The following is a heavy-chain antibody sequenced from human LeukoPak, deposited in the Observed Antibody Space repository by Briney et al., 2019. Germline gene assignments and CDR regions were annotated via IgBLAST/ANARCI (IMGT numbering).Heavy chain of an antibody. CDR3: ARDNGGDYDFWSGYYRTYYGMDV. D-gene: IGHD3-3*01. V-gene: IGHV1-69*05. Sequence: ASVKVSCKASGGTFSSYAISWVRQAPGQGLEWMGGIIPIFGTANYAQKFQGRVTITRDTSASTAYMELSSLRSEDAAVYYCARDNGGDYDFWSGYYRTYYGMDVWGQGTTVTVSS. CDR1: GGTFSSYA. J-gene: IGHJ6*02. CDR2: IIPIFGTA.